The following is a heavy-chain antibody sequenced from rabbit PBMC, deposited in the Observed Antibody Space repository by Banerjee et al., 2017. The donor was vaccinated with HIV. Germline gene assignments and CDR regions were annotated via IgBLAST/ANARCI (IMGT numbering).Heavy chain of an antibody. CDR3: VRDLAGVIGWNFGL. D-gene: IGHD4-1*01. CDR2: INTSSGNI. Sequence: QQQLEESGGGLVQPEGSLTLTCTASGLDFSSSYWICWVRQAPGKGLEWIACINTSSGNIVYASWAKGRFTISKTSSTTVTLQMTSLTAADTATYFCVRDLAGVIGWNFGLWGPGTLVTVS. CDR1: GLDFSSSYW. J-gene: IGHJ4*01. V-gene: IGHV1S45*01.